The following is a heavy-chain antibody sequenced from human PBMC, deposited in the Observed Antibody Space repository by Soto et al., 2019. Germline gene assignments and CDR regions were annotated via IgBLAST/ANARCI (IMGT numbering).Heavy chain of an antibody. CDR1: GGTFSSYT. J-gene: IGHJ6*02. CDR2: IIPILGIA. Sequence: SVKVSCKASGGTFSSYTISWVRQAPGQGLEWMGRIIPILGIANYAQKFQGRVTITADKSTSTAYMELSSLRSEDTAVYYCARVKGSIAYCSGGSCPGHNYYYYGMDVWGQGTTVTVSS. D-gene: IGHD2-15*01. CDR3: ARVKGSIAYCSGGSCPGHNYYYYGMDV. V-gene: IGHV1-69*02.